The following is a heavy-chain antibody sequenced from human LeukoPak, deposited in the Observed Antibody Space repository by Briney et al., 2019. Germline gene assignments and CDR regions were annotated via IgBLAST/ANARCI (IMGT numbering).Heavy chain of an antibody. V-gene: IGHV3-66*01. Sequence: GGPLRLSCAASGFTVTTNYMTWVRQAPGKGLEWVSVIYSGGDTYYADSVKGRFTISRDDSKNTLYLQMNSLRAEDTAVYYCARTSYGSGSYSDYWGQGTLVTVSS. CDR2: IYSGGDT. CDR1: GFTVTTNY. D-gene: IGHD3-10*01. CDR3: ARTSYGSGSYSDY. J-gene: IGHJ4*02.